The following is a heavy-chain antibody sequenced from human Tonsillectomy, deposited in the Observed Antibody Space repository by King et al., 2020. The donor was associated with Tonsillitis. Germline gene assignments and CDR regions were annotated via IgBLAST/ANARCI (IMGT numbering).Heavy chain of an antibody. V-gene: IGHV1-18*04. CDR1: GYTFTSYG. CDR3: AREDIVVVPAAMGNDAFDI. D-gene: IGHD2-2*01. CDR2: ISAYNGNT. Sequence: VQLVESGAEVKKPGASVKVSCKASGYTFTSYGISWVRQAPGQGLEWMGWISAYNGNTNYAQKLQGRVTMTTDTSTSTAYMELRSLRSDDTAVYYCAREDIVVVPAAMGNDAFDIWGQGTMVTVSS. J-gene: IGHJ3*02.